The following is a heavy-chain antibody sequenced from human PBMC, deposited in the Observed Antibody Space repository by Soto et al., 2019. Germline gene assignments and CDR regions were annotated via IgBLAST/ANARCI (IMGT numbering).Heavy chain of an antibody. CDR1: GGTFSSYA. CDR2: IIPIFGTA. CDR3: ARDKTTSAAAGSGGMDV. V-gene: IGHV1-69*13. D-gene: IGHD6-13*01. J-gene: IGHJ6*02. Sequence: SVKVSCKASGGTFSSYAISWVRQAPGQGLEWMGGIIPIFGTANYAQKFQGRVTIAADESTSTAYMELSSLRSEDTAVYYCARDKTTSAAAGSGGMDVWGQGTTVTVSS.